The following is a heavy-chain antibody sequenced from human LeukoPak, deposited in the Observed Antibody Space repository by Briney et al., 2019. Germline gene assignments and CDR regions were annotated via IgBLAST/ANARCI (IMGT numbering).Heavy chain of an antibody. CDR3: VRESRPGGAMGLYHNLDY. Sequence: QSGGSLRLSCAGSGFTFSDFWMTWVGQTPGKGRGWVGNIIEDRIEKNLVDSVKGRFTISRDNTKNLLFLEMNNLRGDDTAIYYCVRESRPGGAMGLYHNLDYWGQGTLVAVSS. D-gene: IGHD1-1*01. CDR1: GFTFSDFW. J-gene: IGHJ4*02. CDR2: IIEDRIEK. V-gene: IGHV3-7*01.